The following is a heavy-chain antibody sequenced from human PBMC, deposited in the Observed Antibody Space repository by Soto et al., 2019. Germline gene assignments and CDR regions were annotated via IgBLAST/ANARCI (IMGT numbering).Heavy chain of an antibody. D-gene: IGHD4-4*01. Sequence: QVQLVQSGAEVQKPGSSVKVSCRASGGTLSSYAITWVRQAPGQGLEWMGGIIPIFGTTNYAQKFQGRITITADESTSTAYMDLSSLRSEDAAVYYCARDSDHSYDYWGQGTLVTVSS. CDR1: GGTLSSYA. CDR2: IIPIFGTT. J-gene: IGHJ4*02. CDR3: ARDSDHSYDY. V-gene: IGHV1-69*01.